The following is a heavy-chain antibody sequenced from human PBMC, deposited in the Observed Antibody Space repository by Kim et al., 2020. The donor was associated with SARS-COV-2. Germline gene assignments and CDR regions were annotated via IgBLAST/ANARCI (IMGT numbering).Heavy chain of an antibody. Sequence: GGSLRLSCAASGFTFSSYAMSWVRQAPGKGLEWVSAISGSGGSTYYADSVKGRFTISRDNSKNTLYLQMNSLRAEDMAVYYCAKDGYGRDVLGWFDPWGQGTLVTVSS. CDR1: GFTFSSYA. D-gene: IGHD3-16*01. CDR3: AKDGYGRDVLGWFDP. V-gene: IGHV3-23*01. CDR2: ISGSGGST. J-gene: IGHJ5*02.